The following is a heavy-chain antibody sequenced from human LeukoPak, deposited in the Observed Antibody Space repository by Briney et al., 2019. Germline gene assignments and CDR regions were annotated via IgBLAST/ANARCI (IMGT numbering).Heavy chain of an antibody. V-gene: IGHV3-33*06. J-gene: IGHJ3*02. Sequence: PGRSLRLSCAASGFTFSSYGMHWVRQAPGKGLEWVAVIWYDGSNKYYADSVKGRFTISRDNSKNTLYLQMNSLRAEDTAVYYCAKDAGAMDAFDIWGQGTMVTVSS. D-gene: IGHD1-26*01. CDR1: GFTFSSYG. CDR2: IWYDGSNK. CDR3: AKDAGAMDAFDI.